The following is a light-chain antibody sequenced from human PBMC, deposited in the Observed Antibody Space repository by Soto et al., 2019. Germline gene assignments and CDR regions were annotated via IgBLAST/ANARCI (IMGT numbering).Light chain of an antibody. CDR2: DAS. J-gene: IGKJ4*01. CDR3: QQRSNWPLT. Sequence: EIVLTQSPATLSLSPGERATLSCRASQSVSSYLAWYQQKPGQAPRLLIYDASNRANGIPARFSGSGSGTDFNLTISSLEPEDFAVYYCQQRSNWPLTFGGWTKVEIK. CDR1: QSVSSY. V-gene: IGKV3-11*01.